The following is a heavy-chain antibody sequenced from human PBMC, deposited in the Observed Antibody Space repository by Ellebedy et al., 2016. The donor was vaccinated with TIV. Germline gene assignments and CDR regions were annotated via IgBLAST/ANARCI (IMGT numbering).Heavy chain of an antibody. CDR1: GGTFSSYA. V-gene: IGHV1-69*13. D-gene: IGHD3-16*01. CDR3: ARDRGGHWFDP. CDR2: IIPIFGTA. J-gene: IGHJ5*02. Sequence: SVKVSXXASGGTFSSYAISWVRQAPGQGLEWMGGIIPIFGTANYAQKFQGRVTITADESTSTAYMELSRLRSDDTAVYYCARDRGGHWFDPWGQGTLVTVSS.